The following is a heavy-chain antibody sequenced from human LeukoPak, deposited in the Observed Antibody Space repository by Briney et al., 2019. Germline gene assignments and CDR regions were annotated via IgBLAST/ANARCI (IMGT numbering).Heavy chain of an antibody. CDR1: GFTFSSYA. CDR2: ISGSGGST. Sequence: GGSLRLSCAASGFTFSSYAMSWVRQAPGKGLEWVSAISGSGGSTYYADSVKGRFTISRDNSKNTLYLQMNSLRAEDTAVYYCARLHRYCDGESCFLLDYWGQGTLVTVSS. CDR3: ARLHRYCDGESCFLLDY. J-gene: IGHJ4*02. V-gene: IGHV3-23*01. D-gene: IGHD2-21*01.